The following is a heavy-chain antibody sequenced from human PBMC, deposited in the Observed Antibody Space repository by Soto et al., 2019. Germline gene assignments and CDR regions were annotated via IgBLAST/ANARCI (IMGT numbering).Heavy chain of an antibody. D-gene: IGHD3-22*01. CDR2: ISYDGSNK. CDR3: AAQTYYYDSSGYYPLDC. V-gene: IGHV3-30-3*01. J-gene: IGHJ4*02. Sequence: GGSLRLSCAASGFTFSSYAMHWVRQAPGKGLEWVAVISYDGSNKYYADSVKGRFTISRHNSKNTLYLQMNSLRAEDTAVYYCAAQTYYYDSSGYYPLDCWGQGTLVTVSS. CDR1: GFTFSSYA.